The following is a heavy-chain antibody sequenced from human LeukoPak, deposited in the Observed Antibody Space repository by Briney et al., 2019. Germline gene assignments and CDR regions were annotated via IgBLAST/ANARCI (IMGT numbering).Heavy chain of an antibody. CDR2: INPNSGGT. Sequence: ASVKVSCKASGYTFTGYYMHWVQQAPGQGLEWMGWINPNSGGTNYAQKFQGRVTMTRDTSISTAYMELSRLRSDNTAVYYCARDLTEAAFDIWGQGTMVTVSS. V-gene: IGHV1-2*02. CDR3: ARDLTEAAFDI. J-gene: IGHJ3*02. CDR1: GYTFTGYY.